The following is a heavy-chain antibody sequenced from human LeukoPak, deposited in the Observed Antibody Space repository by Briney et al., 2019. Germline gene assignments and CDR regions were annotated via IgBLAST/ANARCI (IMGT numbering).Heavy chain of an antibody. Sequence: GGSLRLSCAASGFTFSSYEMNWVRQAPGKGLEWVSYISSSGSTIYYAYSVKGRFTISRDNAKNSLYLQMNSLRAEDTALYYCARLRYWGAFDIWGQGTMVTVSS. J-gene: IGHJ3*02. CDR3: ARLRYWGAFDI. CDR1: GFTFSSYE. D-gene: IGHD7-27*01. CDR2: ISSSGSTI. V-gene: IGHV3-48*03.